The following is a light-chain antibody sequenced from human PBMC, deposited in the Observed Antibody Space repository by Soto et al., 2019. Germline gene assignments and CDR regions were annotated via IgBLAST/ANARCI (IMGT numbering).Light chain of an antibody. Sequence: DIVLTQPPVTLSVSPGERVTLSCRASQRLSSNLAWYQQRPGQAPRLLIYGASIRATDIPARFIGSGSGTEFSLTISSLQSEDFAVYYCQQYSKWPITFGQGTRLEIK. J-gene: IGKJ5*01. CDR3: QQYSKWPIT. CDR2: GAS. CDR1: QRLSSN. V-gene: IGKV3-15*01.